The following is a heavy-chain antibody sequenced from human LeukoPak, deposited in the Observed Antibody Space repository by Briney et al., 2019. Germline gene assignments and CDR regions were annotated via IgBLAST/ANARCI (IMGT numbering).Heavy chain of an antibody. Sequence: GGSLRLSCTASGLTLSNYWMIWVRQAPGKRLQWVAKIKQDGSEKYYVDSVKGRFTISRDNAENSLYLQMNSLRVEDTAVYYCAARSSGNPYFWGQGTLVTVSS. CDR3: AARSSGNPYF. V-gene: IGHV3-7*03. CDR2: IKQDGSEK. D-gene: IGHD1-26*01. J-gene: IGHJ4*02. CDR1: GLTLSNYW.